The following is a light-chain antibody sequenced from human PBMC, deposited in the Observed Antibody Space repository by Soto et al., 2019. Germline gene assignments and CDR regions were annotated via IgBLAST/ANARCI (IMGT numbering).Light chain of an antibody. CDR1: SSDVGGYNY. Sequence: QSALTQPPSASGSPGQSVTISCTGTSSDVGGYNYVSWYQQHPGKAPKLMIYEVSKRPSGVPDRFSGSKSGNTASLTVSGLQAEDEADYYCSSDAGSLWVFGGGTKLTVL. V-gene: IGLV2-8*01. CDR3: SSDAGSLWV. CDR2: EVS. J-gene: IGLJ3*02.